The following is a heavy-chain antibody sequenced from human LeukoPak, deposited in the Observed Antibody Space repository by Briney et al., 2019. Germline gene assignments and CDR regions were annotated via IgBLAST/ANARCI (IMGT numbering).Heavy chain of an antibody. CDR3: AKHVLRFLEWLPIDAFDI. CDR2: ISGSGGST. V-gene: IGHV3-23*01. D-gene: IGHD3-3*01. Sequence: GGSLRLSCAASGFTFSSYAMSWVRQAPGKGLEWVSAISGSGGSTYYADSVKGRFTISRDNSKNTLYLQMNSLRAEDTAVYYRAKHVLRFLEWLPIDAFDIWGQGTMVTVSS. CDR1: GFTFSSYA. J-gene: IGHJ3*02.